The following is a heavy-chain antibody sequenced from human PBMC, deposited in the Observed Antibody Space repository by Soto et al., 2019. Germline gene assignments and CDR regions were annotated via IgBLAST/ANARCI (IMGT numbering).Heavy chain of an antibody. CDR2: ISVYNGNT. V-gene: IGHV1-18*01. J-gene: IGHJ4*02. Sequence: ASVKVSCKASGYTFTSYGISWVRQAPGQGLEWMGWISVYNGNTNYAQKLQGRVTMTTDTSTSTAYMELRSLRSDDTAVYYCARGSIAAAGLESYYFDYWGQGTLVTVSS. D-gene: IGHD6-13*01. CDR1: GYTFTSYG. CDR3: ARGSIAAAGLESYYFDY.